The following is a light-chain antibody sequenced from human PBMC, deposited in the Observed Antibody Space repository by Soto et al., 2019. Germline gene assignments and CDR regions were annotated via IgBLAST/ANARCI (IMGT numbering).Light chain of an antibody. CDR2: KAS. Sequence: DIQMTQSPSSLSAAVGDRVTITCRASQSVGSWLAWYQQKPGKAPKLLIYKASSLESGVPSRFSGRGSGTEFTVTISSLQPDDIATYYCQQYNSPWTFGQGTKVDIK. J-gene: IGKJ1*01. CDR3: QQYNSPWT. CDR1: QSVGSW. V-gene: IGKV1-5*03.